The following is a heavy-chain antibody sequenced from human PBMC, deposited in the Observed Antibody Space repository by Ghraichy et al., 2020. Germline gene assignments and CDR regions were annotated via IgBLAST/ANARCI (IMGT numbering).Heavy chain of an antibody. V-gene: IGHV1-2*02. CDR3: ILSIGWYQKPAY. CDR2: INPDSGAT. CDR1: GYTFTAYY. D-gene: IGHD6-19*01. J-gene: IGHJ4*02. Sequence: ASVKVSCKASGYTFTAYYIHWVRQAPGQGLEWMGWINPDSGATNYAQKFQGRITMTRDTTISTAYMELSSLRSADTAVYYSILSIGWYQKPAYGAQGTLVTVSS.